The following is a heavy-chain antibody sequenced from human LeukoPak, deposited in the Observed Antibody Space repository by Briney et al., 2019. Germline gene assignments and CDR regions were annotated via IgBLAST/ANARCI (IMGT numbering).Heavy chain of an antibody. CDR3: ARDLGYCSSISCYGPFDY. Sequence: GGSLRLSCAASGFTFSSYAMHWVRQAPGEGLEWVAVISYDGSNKYYADSVKGRFTISRDNSKNTLYLQMNSLRAEDTAVYYCARDLGYCSSISCYGPFDYWGQGTLVTVSS. J-gene: IGHJ4*02. V-gene: IGHV3-30-3*01. CDR1: GFTFSSYA. CDR2: ISYDGSNK. D-gene: IGHD2-2*01.